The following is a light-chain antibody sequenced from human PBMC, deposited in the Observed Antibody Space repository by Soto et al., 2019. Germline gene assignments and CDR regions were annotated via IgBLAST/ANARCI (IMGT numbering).Light chain of an antibody. V-gene: IGKV1-39*01. CDR3: QQTYDFLG. J-gene: IGKJ1*01. CDR1: QSINSY. Sequence: DIQMTQSPSSLSASVGDRVSITCRASQSINSYLNWYQKKPGKAPKLLIFAASSLRSGVPSRFSCSGSGTDFSLTISSLQTEDFATYYCQQTYDFLGFCLGTTVEIK. CDR2: AAS.